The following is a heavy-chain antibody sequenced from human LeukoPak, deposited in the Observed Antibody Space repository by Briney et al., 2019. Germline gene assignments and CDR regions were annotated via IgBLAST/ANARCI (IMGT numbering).Heavy chain of an antibody. CDR1: GGSISSYY. CDR2: IYYSGST. V-gene: IGHV4-59*01. J-gene: IGHJ4*02. CDR3: ARMGSGTSFDY. Sequence: PSETLSLTCTVSGGSISSYYWSWIRQPPGKGLEWIGYIYYSGSTNYNPSLKSRVTISVDTSKNQFSLKLSSVTAADTAVYYCARMGSGTSFDYWGQGTLATVSS. D-gene: IGHD2-2*01.